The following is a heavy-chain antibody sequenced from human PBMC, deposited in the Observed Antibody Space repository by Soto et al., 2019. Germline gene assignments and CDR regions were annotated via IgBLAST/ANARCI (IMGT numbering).Heavy chain of an antibody. CDR1: GGSISSGGYS. V-gene: IGHV4-30-2*01. CDR3: ARLDYGGNSGVPSFDY. CDR2: IYHSGST. J-gene: IGHJ4*02. Sequence: QLQLQESGSGLVKPSQTLSLTCAVSGGSISSGGYSWSWIRQPPGKGLEWIGYIYHSGSTYYNPSLKSRLTMSVDRSKNQCSLKLSSVTAADTAVYYCARLDYGGNSGVPSFDYWGQGTLVTVSS. D-gene: IGHD2-21*02.